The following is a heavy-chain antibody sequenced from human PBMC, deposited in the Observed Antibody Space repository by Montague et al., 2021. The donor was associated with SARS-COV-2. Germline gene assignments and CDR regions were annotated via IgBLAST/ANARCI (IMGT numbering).Heavy chain of an antibody. CDR3: AKDLSLGSESMIYGVDV. D-gene: IGHD3-10*01. CDR1: GFTFNDYT. V-gene: IGHV3-43*01. Sequence: SLRLSCAASGFTFNDYTMNWVRQAPGKGLEWVSLISWDGGRTYYADSVKGRFTISRDNSKNSLYLQMNSLRTEDAALYYCAKDLSLGSESMIYGVDVWGQGTTVTVSS. CDR2: ISWDGGRT. J-gene: IGHJ6*02.